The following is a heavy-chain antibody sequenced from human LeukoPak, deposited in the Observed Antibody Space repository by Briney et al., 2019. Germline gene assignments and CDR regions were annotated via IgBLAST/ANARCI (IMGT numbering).Heavy chain of an antibody. CDR3: ARIARRSIVGATVFDAFDI. CDR1: GGTFSSYA. CDR2: TIPIFGTA. Sequence: SVKVSCKASGGTFSSYAISWVRQAPGQGLEWMGGTIPIFGTANYAQKFQGRVTITRDTSASTAYMELSSLRSEDTAVYYCARIARRSIVGATVFDAFDIWGQGTMVTVSS. D-gene: IGHD1-26*01. J-gene: IGHJ3*02. V-gene: IGHV1-69*05.